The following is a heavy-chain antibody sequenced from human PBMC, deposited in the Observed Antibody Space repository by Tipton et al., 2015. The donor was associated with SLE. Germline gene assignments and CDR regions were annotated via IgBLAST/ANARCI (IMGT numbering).Heavy chain of an antibody. D-gene: IGHD3-22*01. CDR1: GYSISSGYY. V-gene: IGHV4-38-2*01. Sequence: TLSLTCAVSGYSISSGYYWGWIRQPPGKGLEWIGSIYHSGSTYYNPSLKSRVTISVDTSKNQFSLKLSSVTAADTAVHYCARGPARYYYDSSGYYYWGQGTLVTVSS. CDR3: ARGPARYYYDSSGYYY. CDR2: IYHSGST. J-gene: IGHJ4*02.